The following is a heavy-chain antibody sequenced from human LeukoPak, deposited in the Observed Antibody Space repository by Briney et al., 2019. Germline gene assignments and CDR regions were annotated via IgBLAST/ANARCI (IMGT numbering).Heavy chain of an antibody. CDR3: ARARAGYSSGWYGNAFDI. D-gene: IGHD6-19*01. CDR2: IYYSGST. J-gene: IGHJ3*02. V-gene: IGHV4-30-4*01. CDR1: GGSINSGDYH. Sequence: SQTLSLTCSVSGGSINSGDYHWSWIRQPPGKGLEWIGYIYYSGSTYYNPSLKSRVTISVDTSKNQFSLKLSSVTAADTAVYYCARARAGYSSGWYGNAFDIWGQGTMDTVSS.